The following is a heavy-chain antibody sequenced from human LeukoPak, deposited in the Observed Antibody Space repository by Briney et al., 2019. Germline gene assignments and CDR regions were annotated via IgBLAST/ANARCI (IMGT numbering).Heavy chain of an antibody. CDR1: GYTFTGYY. V-gene: IGHV1-2*02. J-gene: IGHJ4*02. D-gene: IGHD3-9*01. CDR2: INPNSGGT. CDR3: ARDGYSDILTVYYTPFDY. Sequence: VASVKVSCEASGYTFTGYYMHWVRQAPGQGLEWMGWINPNSGGTNYAQKFQGRVTMTRDTSISTAYMELSRLRSDDTAVYYCARDGYSDILTVYYTPFDYWGQGTLVTVSS.